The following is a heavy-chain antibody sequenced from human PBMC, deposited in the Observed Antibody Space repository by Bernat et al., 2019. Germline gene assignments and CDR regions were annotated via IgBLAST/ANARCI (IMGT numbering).Heavy chain of an antibody. CDR3: AKLSDYGY. CDR1: GFTFSSYG. Sequence: QAQLVESGGGVVQPGRSLRLSCAASGFTFSSYGMHWVRQAPGKGLEWVAVISYDGSNKYYADSVKGRFTISRDNSKNTLYLQMNSLRAEDTAVYYCAKLSDYGYWGQGTLVTVSS. J-gene: IGHJ4*02. CDR2: ISYDGSNK. D-gene: IGHD4-17*01. V-gene: IGHV3-30*18.